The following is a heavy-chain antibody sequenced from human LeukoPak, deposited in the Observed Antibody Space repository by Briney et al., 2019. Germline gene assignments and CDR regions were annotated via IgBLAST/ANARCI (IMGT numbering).Heavy chain of an antibody. J-gene: IGHJ6*02. V-gene: IGHV4-34*01. CDR2: INHSGST. CDR3: ASGRNMAV. Sequence: SETLSLTCAVYGGSFSGYYWSWIRQPPGKGLEWIGEINHSGSTNYNPSLKSRVTISVDTSKNQFSLKLSSVTAADTAVYYCASGRNMAVWGQGTTVTVSS. CDR1: GGSFSGYY.